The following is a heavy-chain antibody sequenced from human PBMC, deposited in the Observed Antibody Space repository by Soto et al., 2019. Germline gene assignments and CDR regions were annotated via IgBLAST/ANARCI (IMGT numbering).Heavy chain of an antibody. CDR1: GFTFSSYW. J-gene: IGHJ6*03. CDR2: IKQDGSEK. D-gene: IGHD6-6*01. V-gene: IGHV3-7*01. Sequence: GGSLRLSCAASGFTFSSYWMSWVRQAPGKGLEWVANIKQDGSEKYYVDSVKGRFTISRDNAKNSLYLQMNSLRAEDTAVYYCAGSSLHYYYYYMDVWGKGTTVTVSS. CDR3: AGSSLHYYYYYMDV.